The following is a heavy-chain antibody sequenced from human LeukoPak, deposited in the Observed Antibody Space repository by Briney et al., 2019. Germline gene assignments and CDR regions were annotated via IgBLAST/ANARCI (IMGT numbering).Heavy chain of an antibody. D-gene: IGHD4-17*01. V-gene: IGHV3-21*01. CDR3: ARDPDYDDYVVGEGFDI. J-gene: IGHJ3*02. CDR2: ISSGSRDI. CDR1: GFTFSTYT. Sequence: PGGSLRLSCAASGFTFSTYTMNWVRQAPGKGLEWVSSISSGSRDIYYADSVKGRFTISRDNAKNSLYLQMNSLRAEDTAVYYCARDPDYDDYVVGEGFDIWGQGTMVTVS.